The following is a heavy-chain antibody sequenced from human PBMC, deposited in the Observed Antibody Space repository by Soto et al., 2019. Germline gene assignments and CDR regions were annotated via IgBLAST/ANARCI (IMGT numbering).Heavy chain of an antibody. CDR1: GGSISSGGYY. CDR3: ARLNCSSTSCYRRIGYFDY. J-gene: IGHJ4*02. V-gene: IGHV4-31*03. CDR2: IYYSGST. D-gene: IGHD2-2*02. Sequence: SETLSLTCTVSGGSISSGGYYWSWIRQHPGKGLEWIGYIYYSGSTYYNPSLKSRVTISVDTSKNQFSLKLSSVTAADTAVYYCARLNCSSTSCYRRIGYFDYWGQGTLVTVSS.